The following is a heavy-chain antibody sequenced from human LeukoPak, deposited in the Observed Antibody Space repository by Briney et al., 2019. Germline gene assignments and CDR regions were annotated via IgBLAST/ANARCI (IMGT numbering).Heavy chain of an antibody. Sequence: SETLSLTCTVSGGSISSYYWSWIRQPAGKGLEWIGRIYTSGSTNYNPSLKSRVTMSVDTSKNQFSLKLSSVTAADTAVYYCARRITMVRGSQAWFDPWGQGTLVTVSS. CDR3: ARRITMVRGSQAWFDP. D-gene: IGHD3-10*01. V-gene: IGHV4-4*07. CDR2: IYTSGST. CDR1: GGSISSYY. J-gene: IGHJ5*02.